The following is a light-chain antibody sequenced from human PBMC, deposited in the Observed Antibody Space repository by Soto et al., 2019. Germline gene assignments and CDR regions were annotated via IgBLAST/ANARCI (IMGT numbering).Light chain of an antibody. Sequence: EIVLTQSPATLSSFPGDRVTLSCRASQAVNTRLAWYQHRPGQAPRLLIYLASNRAAGVPARFSGSGPGTDFTLTISDVEPEDFAVYYCHQRQSWPRTFGQGTTVDI. CDR1: QAVNTR. CDR2: LAS. V-gene: IGKV3D-11*01. J-gene: IGKJ1*01. CDR3: HQRQSWPRT.